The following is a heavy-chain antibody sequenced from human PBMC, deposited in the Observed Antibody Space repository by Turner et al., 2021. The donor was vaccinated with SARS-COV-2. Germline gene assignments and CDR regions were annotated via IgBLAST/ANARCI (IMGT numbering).Heavy chain of an antibody. CDR3: ERDQGAVTGAYDY. D-gene: IGHD6-19*01. CDR1: GFTFSSYW. Sequence: EVQLVESGGGLVQPGGSLRLPRAASGFTFSSYWTSWVREAAGKGREWVANIKQNGSEKYYVEAVKGAFTISRDNDKNPLYLKMNSLRAEDTAVYYCERDQGAVTGAYDYWGQGTLVTVSS. CDR2: IKQNGSEK. J-gene: IGHJ4*02. V-gene: IGHV3-7*01.